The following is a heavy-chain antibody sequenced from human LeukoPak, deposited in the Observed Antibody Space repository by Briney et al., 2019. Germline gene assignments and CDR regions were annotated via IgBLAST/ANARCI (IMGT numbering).Heavy chain of an antibody. J-gene: IGHJ4*02. V-gene: IGHV3-15*01. Sequence: PGGSLRLSCAASGFTFSNAWMSWVRQAPGKGLEWVGRIKTKTDGGTTDYAAPVKGRFTISRDDSKHTLYLQMNSLKTEDTAVYSCTIDSNSGWTGYWGQGTLVNVSS. CDR2: IKTKTDGGTT. CDR1: GFTFSNAW. D-gene: IGHD6-19*01. CDR3: TIDSNSGWTGY.